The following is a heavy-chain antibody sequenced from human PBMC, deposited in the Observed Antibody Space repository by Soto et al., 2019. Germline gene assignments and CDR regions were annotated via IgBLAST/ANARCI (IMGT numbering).Heavy chain of an antibody. CDR2: INPNSGGT. J-gene: IGHJ4*02. Sequence: QVQLVQSGAEVKKPGASVKVSCKASGYTFTLYYMHWVRQAPGQGLEWMGWINPNSGGTNYAQKFQGWVTMTRDTSISTAYMELSRLRSDDTAVYYCARENRKRWLRHAYYFDYWGQGTLVTVSS. V-gene: IGHV1-2*04. D-gene: IGHD5-12*01. CDR3: ARENRKRWLRHAYYFDY. CDR1: GYTFTLYY.